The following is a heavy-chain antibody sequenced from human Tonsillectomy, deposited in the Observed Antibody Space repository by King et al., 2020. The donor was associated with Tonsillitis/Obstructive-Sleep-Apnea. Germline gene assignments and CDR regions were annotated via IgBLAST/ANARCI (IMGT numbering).Heavy chain of an antibody. D-gene: IGHD3-22*01. CDR3: TRGATYYYDSSGYSFDY. V-gene: IGHV3-49*03. J-gene: IGHJ4*02. CDR2: IRSKAYGGTI. CDR1: GFTFGDYA. Sequence: VQLVESGGGLVQPGRSLRLSCTASGFTFGDYAMSWFRQAPGKGLEWVGFIRSKAYGGTIEYAASVKGRFTISRDDSKSIAYLQMNSLKTEDTAVYYCTRGATYYYDSSGYSFDYWGQGTLVTVSS.